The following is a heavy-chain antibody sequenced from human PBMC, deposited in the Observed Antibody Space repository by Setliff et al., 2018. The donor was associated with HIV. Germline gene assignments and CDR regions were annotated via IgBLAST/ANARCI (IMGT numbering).Heavy chain of an antibody. CDR2: SRNKADSYTT. J-gene: IGHJ4*02. V-gene: IGHV3-72*01. CDR1: GFTFSDHY. D-gene: IGHD1-26*01. CDR3: TTDSRQWGSPGHFDY. Sequence: LRLSCAASGFTFSDHYMDWVRQAPGKGLEWVGRSRNKADSYTTEYAASVKGRFTVSRDDSKNKLYVQMNSLKTEDTAVYYCTTDSRQWGSPGHFDYWGQGTLVTVSS.